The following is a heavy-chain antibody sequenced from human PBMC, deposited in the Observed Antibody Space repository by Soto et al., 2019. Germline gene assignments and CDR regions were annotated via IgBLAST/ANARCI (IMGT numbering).Heavy chain of an antibody. D-gene: IGHD2-2*01. V-gene: IGHV3-23*01. J-gene: IGHJ4*02. CDR1: GFTFSTYA. Sequence: EVQVLDSGGGLVQPGGSLRLSCAASGFTFSTYAMSWVRQAPGKGLEWVSAIDGTGGSTFYADSVKGRFTISRDNSKHTVYLQMNSLRAEDTAVYYCAKEALASAYADYWGQGTLVTVSS. CDR3: AKEALASAYADY. CDR2: IDGTGGST.